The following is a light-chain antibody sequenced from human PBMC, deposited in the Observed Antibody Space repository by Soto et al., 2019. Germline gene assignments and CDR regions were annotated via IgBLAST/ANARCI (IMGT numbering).Light chain of an antibody. J-gene: IGLJ2*01. CDR3: CSYAGFYTV. CDR2: GVS. V-gene: IGLV2-11*01. CDR1: SSDVGGYNY. Sequence: QSVLTQPRSVSGSPGQSVTISCTGISSDVGGYNYVSWYQLHPDKAPKLMIYGVSQRPSGVPDRFSASKSGNTASLTISGLQAEDEADYYCCSYAGFYTVFGGGTKLTVL.